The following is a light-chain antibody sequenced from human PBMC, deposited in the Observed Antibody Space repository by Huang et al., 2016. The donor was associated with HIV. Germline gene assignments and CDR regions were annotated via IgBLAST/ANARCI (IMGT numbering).Light chain of an antibody. CDR3: QQYNNWLGT. V-gene: IGKV3-15*01. Sequence: EIVMTQSPATLSVSPGERATLSCRASQSVSSNLAWYQQKPGQAPRLLIYGASTRATGIPARFSGSGSGREFTLTISSLQSEDFAVYYCQQYNNWLGTFGQGTKLEIK. J-gene: IGKJ2*01. CDR2: GAS. CDR1: QSVSSN.